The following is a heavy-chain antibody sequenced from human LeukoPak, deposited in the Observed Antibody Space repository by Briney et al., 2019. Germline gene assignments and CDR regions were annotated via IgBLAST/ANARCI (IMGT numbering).Heavy chain of an antibody. CDR3: AKDRVQLWLQSGDYHSMDV. CDR2: IGYDESEK. J-gene: IGHJ6*03. D-gene: IGHD5-18*01. V-gene: IGHV3-30*02. CDR1: GFSFSTYG. Sequence: GGSLRLSCAASGFSFSTYGMHWVRQAPGKGLEWVAFIGYDESEKYVDSVRGRFTISRDNSKKTLYLQMNSLRVEDTAVYYCAKDRVQLWLQSGDYHSMDVWGKGTTVTVSS.